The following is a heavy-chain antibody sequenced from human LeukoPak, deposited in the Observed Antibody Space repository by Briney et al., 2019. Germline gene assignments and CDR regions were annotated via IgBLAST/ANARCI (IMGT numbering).Heavy chain of an antibody. J-gene: IGHJ3*02. Sequence: PSETLSLTCTASGGSISSYYRRWIRQPAGKGLEWIGRIYTSGSTNYNPSLKSRVTISVDRSKAQFSLKLSSVTAADTAVYYCARYDYYDSSGLPLDAFDIWGQGTMVTVSS. CDR2: IYTSGST. CDR3: ARYDYYDSSGLPLDAFDI. V-gene: IGHV4-4*07. CDR1: GGSISSYY. D-gene: IGHD3-22*01.